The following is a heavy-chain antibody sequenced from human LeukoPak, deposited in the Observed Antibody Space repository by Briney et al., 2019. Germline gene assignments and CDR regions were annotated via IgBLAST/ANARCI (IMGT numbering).Heavy chain of an antibody. CDR2: INHSGST. V-gene: IGHV4-34*01. J-gene: IGHJ6*02. Sequence: SETLSLTCAVYGGSFSGYYWSWIRQPPGEGLEWIGEINHSGSTNYNPSLKSRVTISVDTSKNQFSLKLSSVTAADTAVYYCARDRYYSNYVVYYYYGMDVWGQGTTVTVSS. CDR3: ARDRYYSNYVVYYYYGMDV. D-gene: IGHD4-11*01. CDR1: GGSFSGYY.